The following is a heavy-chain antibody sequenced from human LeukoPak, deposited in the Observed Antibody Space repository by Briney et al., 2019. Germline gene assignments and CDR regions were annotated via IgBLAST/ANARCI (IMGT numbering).Heavy chain of an antibody. CDR3: AREGNSYCGGDCYSDY. J-gene: IGHJ4*02. V-gene: IGHV1-2*02. D-gene: IGHD2-21*02. CDR1: GYTFTGYY. Sequence: GASVKVSCKASGYTFTGYYMHWVRQAPGQGLEWMGWINPNSGGTNYAQKFQGRVTMTRDTSISTAYMELSRLRSDDTAVYYCAREGNSYCGGDCYSDYWGQGTLVTVSS. CDR2: INPNSGGT.